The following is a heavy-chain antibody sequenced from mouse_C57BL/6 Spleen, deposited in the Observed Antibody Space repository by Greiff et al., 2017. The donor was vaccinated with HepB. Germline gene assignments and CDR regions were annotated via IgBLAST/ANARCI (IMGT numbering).Heavy chain of an antibody. D-gene: IGHD2-2*01. Sequence: EVKLMESGGGLVQPGGSLKLSCAASGFTFSDYGMAWVRQAPRKGPEWVAFISNLAYSIYYADTVTGRFTISRENAKNTLYLEMSSLRSEDTAMYYCARQVVTTYAMDYWGQGTSVTVSS. J-gene: IGHJ4*01. CDR2: ISNLAYSI. V-gene: IGHV5-15*01. CDR1: GFTFSDYG. CDR3: ARQVVTTYAMDY.